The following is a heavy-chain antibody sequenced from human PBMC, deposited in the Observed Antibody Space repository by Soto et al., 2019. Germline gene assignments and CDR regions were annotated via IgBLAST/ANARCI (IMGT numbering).Heavy chain of an antibody. CDR1: GGSISSGGYY. CDR3: ARGSRYCSGGSCFLLDY. Sequence: SDTLSLTCTVSGGSISSGGYYWSWIRQHPGKGLEWIGYIYYSGSTYYNPSLKSRVTISVDTSKNQFSLKLSSVTAADTAVYYCARGSRYCSGGSCFLLDYWGQGTPVTVSS. CDR2: IYYSGST. D-gene: IGHD2-15*01. V-gene: IGHV4-31*03. J-gene: IGHJ4*02.